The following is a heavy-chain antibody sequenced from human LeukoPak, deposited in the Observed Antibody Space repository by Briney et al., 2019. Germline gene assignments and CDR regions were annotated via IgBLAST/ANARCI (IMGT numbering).Heavy chain of an antibody. J-gene: IGHJ6*03. Sequence: GGSLRLSCAASGFTFEDYSMHWVRQAPGKGLEWVSGISWNSGNIGYADSVKGRFTISRDNSKNSLYLQMNSLRAEDTAVYYCARDRYGSGSYSYYYYMDVWGKGTTVTISS. V-gene: IGHV3-9*01. CDR3: ARDRYGSGSYSYYYYMDV. CDR2: ISWNSGNI. CDR1: GFTFEDYS. D-gene: IGHD3-10*01.